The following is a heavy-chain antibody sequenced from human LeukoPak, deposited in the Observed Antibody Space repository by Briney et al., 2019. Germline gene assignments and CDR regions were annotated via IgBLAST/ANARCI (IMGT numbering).Heavy chain of an antibody. CDR3: ARLLPAGYGDYSDAFDI. CDR2: INHSGST. Sequence: DPSETLSLTCAVYGGSFSGYYWSWIRQPPGKGLEWIGEINHSGSTNYNPSLKSRVTISVDTSKNQFSLKLSSVTAADTAVYYCARLLPAGYGDYSDAFDIWGQGTMVTVSS. V-gene: IGHV4-34*01. CDR1: GGSFSGYY. J-gene: IGHJ3*02. D-gene: IGHD4-17*01.